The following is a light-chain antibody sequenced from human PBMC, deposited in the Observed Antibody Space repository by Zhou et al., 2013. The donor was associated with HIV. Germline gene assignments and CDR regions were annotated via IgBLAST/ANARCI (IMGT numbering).Light chain of an antibody. Sequence: EIVLTQSPGTLSLSPGERATLSCRASQSVSSNYLAWYQQRPGQAPRLLIYGASSRATGIPDRFSGSGSGTDFTLIISRLEPEDFAVYYCQHYGSSPTFGQGTKLEIK. V-gene: IGKV3-20*01. J-gene: IGKJ2*01. CDR2: GAS. CDR1: QSVSSNY. CDR3: QHYGSSPT.